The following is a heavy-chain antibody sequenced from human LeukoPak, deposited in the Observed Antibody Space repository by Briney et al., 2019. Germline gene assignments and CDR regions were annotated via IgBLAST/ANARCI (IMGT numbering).Heavy chain of an antibody. D-gene: IGHD3-10*01. CDR3: ARETYYGSGFDY. J-gene: IGHJ4*02. Sequence: GGSLRLSCAASGFTFSNYEINWVRQAPGRGLEWISYISGSGTSIYHANSVKGRFTISRDNAKNSVYLQMNSLRAEDTAVYYCARETYYGSGFDYWGQGTLVTVSS. CDR1: GFTFSNYE. V-gene: IGHV3-48*03. CDR2: ISGSGTSI.